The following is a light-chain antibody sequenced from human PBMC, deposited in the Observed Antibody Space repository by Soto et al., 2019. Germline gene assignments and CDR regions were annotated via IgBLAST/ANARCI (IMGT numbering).Light chain of an antibody. V-gene: IGLV2-18*02. Sequence: QSALTQPPSVSGSPGQSVTISCTGTSTDVGNYNRVSWYQQPPGTAPKLMIYEVINRPSGVPDRFSGSKSDNTASLTISGLQAEDEADDYCSSYTSISPHVLFGGGTKLTVL. J-gene: IGLJ2*01. CDR3: SSYTSISPHVL. CDR1: STDVGNYNR. CDR2: EVI.